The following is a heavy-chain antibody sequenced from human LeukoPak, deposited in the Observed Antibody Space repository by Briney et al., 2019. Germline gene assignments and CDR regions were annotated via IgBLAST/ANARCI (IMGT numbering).Heavy chain of an antibody. V-gene: IGHV1-69*01. CDR3: ARSIAVASTTWYFDV. CDR1: GGTFSSYA. CDR2: IIPIFGPE. J-gene: IGHJ2*01. D-gene: IGHD6-19*01. Sequence: EASVKVSCKASGGTFSSYAISWVRQAPGQGFEWMGGIIPIFGPENYAQKFQGRVPITADESTSTAYMELSSLRSEDTAVYYCARSIAVASTTWYFDVCGRGTLVTVPS.